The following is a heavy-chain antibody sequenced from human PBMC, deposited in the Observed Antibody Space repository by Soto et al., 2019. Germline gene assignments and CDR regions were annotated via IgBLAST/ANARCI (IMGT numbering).Heavy chain of an antibody. Sequence: QVQLQESGPGLVKPSQTLSLTCTVSGGSISSGGYYWSWIRQHPGTGLEWIGYIYYSGSTYYNPSLKSRVTISVDTSKNQFSLKLSSVTAADTAVYYCARDVIAVAGSNWFDPWGQGTLVTVSS. V-gene: IGHV4-31*03. CDR2: IYYSGST. D-gene: IGHD6-19*01. CDR3: ARDVIAVAGSNWFDP. CDR1: GGSISSGGYY. J-gene: IGHJ5*02.